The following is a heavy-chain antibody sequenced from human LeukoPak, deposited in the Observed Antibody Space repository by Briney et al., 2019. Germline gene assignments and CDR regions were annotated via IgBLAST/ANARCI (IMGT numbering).Heavy chain of an antibody. Sequence: SETLSLTCTVSGGSINNYYWSWIRQPPGKGLEWIGYIYYSGSTNYNPSLKSRVTISVDTSKNQFSLKLSSVTAADTAVYYCAGSTYYYDSSGYLSYWGQGTLVTVSS. V-gene: IGHV4-59*01. CDR2: IYYSGST. J-gene: IGHJ4*02. CDR1: GGSINNYY. D-gene: IGHD3-22*01. CDR3: AGSTYYYDSSGYLSY.